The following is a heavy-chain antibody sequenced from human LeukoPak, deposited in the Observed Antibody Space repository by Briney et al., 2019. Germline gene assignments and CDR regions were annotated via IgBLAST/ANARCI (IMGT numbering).Heavy chain of an antibody. CDR1: GFTFSSYS. CDR3: ARVPAGVIGMKDAFDI. J-gene: IGHJ3*02. CDR2: VSGSSSYI. V-gene: IGHV3-21*01. D-gene: IGHD3-16*02. Sequence: GGSLRPSCAASGFTFSSYSMNWVRQAPGKGLEWVSSVSGSSSYIYYADSVKGRFTISRHNAKNSLYLQMNSLRAEDTAVYYCARVPAGVIGMKDAFDIWGQGTMVTVSS.